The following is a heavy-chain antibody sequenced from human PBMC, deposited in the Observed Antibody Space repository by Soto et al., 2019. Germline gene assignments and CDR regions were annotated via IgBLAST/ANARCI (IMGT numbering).Heavy chain of an antibody. D-gene: IGHD2-21*01. V-gene: IGHV3-53*01. J-gene: IGHJ4*02. CDR2: IYSGGNP. Sequence: EERLVQSGGGLVQPGGSLRLSCAASGFSVGGNYMSWVRQAPGKGLELVSLIYSGGNPFYADSMKCRFTLSRDNSNNMLYLQMDSLRAEDTAVYYCARGPNSECWGQGTLVIVSS. CDR3: ARGPNSEC. CDR1: GFSVGGNY.